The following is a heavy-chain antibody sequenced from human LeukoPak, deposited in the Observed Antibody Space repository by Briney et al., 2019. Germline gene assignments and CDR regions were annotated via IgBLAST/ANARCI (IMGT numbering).Heavy chain of an antibody. CDR1: DGSISSYY. CDR3: ASGDYGSWFDP. J-gene: IGHJ5*02. Sequence: SETLSLTCTVSDGSISSYYWSWIRQPPGKGLEWIGYIYYSGSTNYNPSLKSRVTISVDTSKNQFSLKLSSVTAADTAVYYCASGDYGSWFDPWGQGTLVTVSS. CDR2: IYYSGST. D-gene: IGHD4-17*01. V-gene: IGHV4-59*01.